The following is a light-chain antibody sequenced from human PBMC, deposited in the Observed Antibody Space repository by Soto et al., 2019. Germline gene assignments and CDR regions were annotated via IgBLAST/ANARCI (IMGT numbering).Light chain of an antibody. Sequence: QSALTQPASVSGSPGQSITISCTGTRSDVGGYNYVSWYQQHPGKAPKLMIYDVSNRPSGVSNRFSGSKSGNTASLTISGLQAEDEADYYCSSYTSSSTVVCGGGTKLTVL. CDR3: SSYTSSSTVV. CDR2: DVS. J-gene: IGLJ2*01. V-gene: IGLV2-14*01. CDR1: RSDVGGYNY.